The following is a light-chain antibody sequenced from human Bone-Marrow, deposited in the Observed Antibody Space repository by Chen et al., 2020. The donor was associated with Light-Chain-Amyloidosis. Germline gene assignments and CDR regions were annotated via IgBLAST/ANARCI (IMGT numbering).Light chain of an antibody. CDR1: QSVSSY. J-gene: IGKJ1*01. V-gene: IGKV3-11*01. CDR2: DAS. CDR3: QQRSNWPT. Sequence: EIVLTQSPATLSLSPGERATLSCRASQSVSSYLAWYQQKPGQAPRLLIYDASNRATGIPARFSGIGSGTDFTHTISSLEPEDFAVYYCQQRSNWPTFGQGTKVEIK.